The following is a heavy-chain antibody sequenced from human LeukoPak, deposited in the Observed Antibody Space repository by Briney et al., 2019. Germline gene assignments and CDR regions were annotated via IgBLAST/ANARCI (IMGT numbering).Heavy chain of an antibody. Sequence: GGSRRLSCAASGFTVSTNYMTWVRQAPGKGLEWVSVVYGGGATYYADSVKGRFTISRDNSKNSLYLQMNSLRAEDTAVYYCARNYDSGSYFTDWGQGALVTVSS. CDR3: ARNYDSGSYFTD. J-gene: IGHJ4*02. CDR2: VYGGGAT. D-gene: IGHD3-10*01. V-gene: IGHV3-53*01. CDR1: GFTVSTNY.